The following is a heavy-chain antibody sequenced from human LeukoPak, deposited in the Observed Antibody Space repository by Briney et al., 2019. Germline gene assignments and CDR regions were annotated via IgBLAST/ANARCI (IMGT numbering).Heavy chain of an antibody. D-gene: IGHD2-2*01. V-gene: IGHV3-23*01. J-gene: IGHJ4*02. CDR1: GPSITTYM. Sequence: GGSLRLSCAASGPSITTYMMNWVRQAPGKGLEWVSGISGSGDRRNYADSVKGRFTISRDNAKNSLYLQMNSLRAEDTAVYYCANIAYCSSTSCSSYWGQGTLVTVSS. CDR2: ISGSGDRR. CDR3: ANIAYCSSTSCSSY.